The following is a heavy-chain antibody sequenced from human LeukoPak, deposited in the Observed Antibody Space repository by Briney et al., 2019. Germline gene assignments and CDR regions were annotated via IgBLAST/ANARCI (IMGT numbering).Heavy chain of an antibody. CDR3: ARHPGYGSGSYYYYYYGMDV. CDR1: GGSFSGYY. D-gene: IGHD3-10*01. V-gene: IGHV4-34*01. CDR2: INHSGST. J-gene: IGHJ6*04. Sequence: SETLSLTRAVYGGSFSGYYWSWIRQPPGKGLEWIGEINHSGSTNYNPSLKSRVTISVDTSKNQFSLKLSSVTAADTAVYYCARHPGYGSGSYYYYYYGMDVWGKGTTVTVSS.